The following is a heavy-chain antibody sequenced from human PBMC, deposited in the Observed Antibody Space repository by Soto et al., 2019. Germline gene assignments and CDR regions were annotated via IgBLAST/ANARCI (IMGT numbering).Heavy chain of an antibody. CDR1: GYSFTSYW. D-gene: IGHD5-18*01. V-gene: IGHV5-10-1*01. J-gene: IGHJ6*02. Sequence: PGESLKISCKGSGYSFTSYWISWVRQMPGKGLEWMGRIDPSDSYTNYSPSFQGHVTISADKSISTAYLQWSSLKASDTAMYYCARLDTAMVSAAGNTPYGMDAWGQGTTVTVSS. CDR3: ARLDTAMVSAAGNTPYGMDA. CDR2: IDPSDSYT.